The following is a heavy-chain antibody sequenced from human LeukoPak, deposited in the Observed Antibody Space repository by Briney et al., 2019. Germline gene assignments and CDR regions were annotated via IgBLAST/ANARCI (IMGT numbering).Heavy chain of an antibody. Sequence: PGRSLRLSCAASGFTFSSYGMHWVRQAPGKGLEWVAVISYDGSNKYYADSVKGRFTISRDNSKNTLYLHMNSLRAEDTAVYYCARDLYNWTDRGNWFDPWGQGTLVTVSS. CDR3: ARDLYNWTDRGNWFDP. D-gene: IGHD1-20*01. CDR2: ISYDGSNK. V-gene: IGHV3-30*03. J-gene: IGHJ5*02. CDR1: GFTFSSYG.